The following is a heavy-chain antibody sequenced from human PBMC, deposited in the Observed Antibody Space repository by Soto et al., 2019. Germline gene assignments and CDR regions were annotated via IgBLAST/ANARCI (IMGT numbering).Heavy chain of an antibody. D-gene: IGHD3-16*01. CDR1: GFNFGAFG. V-gene: IGHV3-21*01. CDR3: ARDMKSVRFWGTNGFDP. Sequence: GGSLRLSCGASGFNFGAFGMDWVRQAPGKGLEWVSSITLSSSYIYYADSVKGRFTVSRDNAKNSLYLDMKSLTVDDTAVYYCARDMKSVRFWGTNGFDPWGQGTLVTVSS. J-gene: IGHJ5*02. CDR2: ITLSSSYI.